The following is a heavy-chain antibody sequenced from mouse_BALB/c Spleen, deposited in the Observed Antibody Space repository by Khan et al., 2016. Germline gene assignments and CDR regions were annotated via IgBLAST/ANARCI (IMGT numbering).Heavy chain of an antibody. CDR3: AMRGGSYDGYYDFDY. J-gene: IGHJ2*01. CDR2: ISYSGST. Sequence: VQLQESGPGLVKPSQSLSLTCTVTGYSITSDYAWNWIRQFPGNKLEWMGYISYSGSTSYNPSLKSRISITRDTSKNQFFLQLNSVTTEDTATYYCAMRGGSYDGYYDFDYWGQGTTLTVSS. CDR1: GYSITSDYA. V-gene: IGHV3-2*02. D-gene: IGHD2-3*01.